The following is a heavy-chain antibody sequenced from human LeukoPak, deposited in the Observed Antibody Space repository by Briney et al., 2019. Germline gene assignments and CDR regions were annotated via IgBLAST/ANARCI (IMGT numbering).Heavy chain of an antibody. V-gene: IGHV3-23*01. CDR1: GFTFSRYT. Sequence: PGGSLRLSCAPSGFTFSRYTMSWVRQAPGQGLEWVSAISGSGGSTYSADSLKGRVTISRDNSKNTLYLQMNRLRAADTPVYYSSKFLSYSDFWGGPVRYCYYCMDVWGKGTTVTVSS. D-gene: IGHD3-3*01. J-gene: IGHJ6*03. CDR2: ISGSGGST. CDR3: SKFLSYSDFWGGPVRYCYYCMDV.